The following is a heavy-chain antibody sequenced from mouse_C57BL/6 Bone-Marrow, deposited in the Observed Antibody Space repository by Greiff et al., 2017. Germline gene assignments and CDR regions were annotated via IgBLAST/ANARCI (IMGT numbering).Heavy chain of an antibody. V-gene: IGHV5-9-1*02. D-gene: IGHD2-5*01. CDR3: TSDSNLFYWYFDV. J-gene: IGHJ1*03. CDR1: GFTFSSYA. CDR2: ISSGGDYI. Sequence: EVHLVESGEGLVKPGGSLKLSCAASGFTFSSYAMSWVRQTPEKRLEWVAYISSGGDYIYYADTVKGRFTISRDNARNTLYLQMSSLKSEDTAMYYCTSDSNLFYWYFDVWGTGTTVTVSS.